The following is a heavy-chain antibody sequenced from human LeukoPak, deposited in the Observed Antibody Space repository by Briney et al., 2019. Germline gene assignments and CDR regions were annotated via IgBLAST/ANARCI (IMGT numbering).Heavy chain of an antibody. CDR1: GFTFSRYG. D-gene: IGHD3-10*01. CDR2: IWNDGSKQ. CDR3: ARSVRVNWIDP. J-gene: IGHJ5*02. Sequence: PGGALRLSCAASGFTFSRYGMHWVRQAPGKGLEWVAVIWNDGSKQYYADSVKGRFTISRDNSKNTLDLQMNSLRVEDTAVYYCARSVRVNWIDPWGQGTLVTVSS. V-gene: IGHV3-30*02.